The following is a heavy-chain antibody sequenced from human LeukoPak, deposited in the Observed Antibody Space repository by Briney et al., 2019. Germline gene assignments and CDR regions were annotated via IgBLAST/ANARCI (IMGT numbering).Heavy chain of an antibody. V-gene: IGHV3-7*03. J-gene: IGHJ3*02. D-gene: IGHD4-23*01. Sequence: PGGSLRLSCAASGFTFSSYWMSWVRQAPGKGLEWVANIKQDGSEKYYVDSVKGRFTISRDNAKNSLYLQMNSLRAEDTAVYYCARDFRLRWHDAFDIWGQGTMVTVSS. CDR2: IKQDGSEK. CDR3: ARDFRLRWHDAFDI. CDR1: GFTFSSYW.